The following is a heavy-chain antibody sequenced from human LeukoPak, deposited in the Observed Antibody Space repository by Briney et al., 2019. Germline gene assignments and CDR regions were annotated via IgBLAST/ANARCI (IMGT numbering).Heavy chain of an antibody. CDR3: AHSSVGSSGWSDLDY. J-gene: IGHJ4*02. V-gene: IGHV2-5*02. D-gene: IGHD6-19*01. CDR2: IYLDDDE. Sequence: SGPTLVKPTQTLTLTCTFSGCSLSTSGVAVGWIRQPAGKPREWLAFIYLDDDERYSPSLRSRLTIIKDTSKTQVVLTMTPMDPVHTATYYCAHSSVGSSGWSDLDYWGQRTLVTVSS. CDR1: GCSLSTSGVA.